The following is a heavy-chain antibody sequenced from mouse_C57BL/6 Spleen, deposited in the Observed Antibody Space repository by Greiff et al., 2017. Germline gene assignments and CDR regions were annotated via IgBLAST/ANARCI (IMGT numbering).Heavy chain of an antibody. CDR2: ISSGSSTI. CDR3: ARAGYDSHYYAMDY. CDR1: GFTFSDYG. J-gene: IGHJ4*01. Sequence: EVQLVESGGGLVKPGGSLKLSCAASGFTFSDYGMHWVRQALEKGLEWVAYISSGSSTIYYADTVKGRFTISRDNAKNTLFLQMTSLRSEDTAMYYCARAGYDSHYYAMDYWGQGTSVTVSS. V-gene: IGHV5-17*01. D-gene: IGHD2-2*01.